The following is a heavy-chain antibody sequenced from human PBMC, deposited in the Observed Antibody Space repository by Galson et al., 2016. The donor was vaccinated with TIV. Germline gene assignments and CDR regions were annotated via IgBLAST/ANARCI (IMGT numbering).Heavy chain of an antibody. CDR1: GYTFTKYG. J-gene: IGHJ4*02. CDR2: IGTSNGQT. V-gene: IGHV1-18*01. CDR3: ARSSGLIYCGGDTCSGYYFDY. Sequence: SVKVSCKASGYTFTKYGISWVRQGRGQGLEWMGXIGTSNGQTXYAQKFQXXVTMTTDTDTSTVYMELRSLGSDDTALYYCARSSGLIYCGGDTCSGYYFDYWGQGILVTVSS. D-gene: IGHD2-21*01.